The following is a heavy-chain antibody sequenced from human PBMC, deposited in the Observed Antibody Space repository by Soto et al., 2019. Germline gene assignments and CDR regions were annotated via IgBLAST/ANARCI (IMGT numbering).Heavy chain of an antibody. J-gene: IGHJ4*02. V-gene: IGHV3-74*01. Sequence: GGSLRLSCAASGFTFSNYWMHWVRQAPGKGLVWVSRIDSDGSRITYADFVKGRFTISRDNAMNTVYLHMNSLTAEDTAVYYCVRTSLVVAVATREDFWGQGTLVTVSS. CDR3: VRTSLVVAVATREDF. CDR2: IDSDGSRI. CDR1: GFTFSNYW. D-gene: IGHD2-15*01.